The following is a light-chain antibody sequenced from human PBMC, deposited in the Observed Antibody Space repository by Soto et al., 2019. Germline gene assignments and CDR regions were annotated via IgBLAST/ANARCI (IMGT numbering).Light chain of an antibody. V-gene: IGKV3-15*01. Sequence: EIVMTQSPATLSVSPGERATLSCRAGQNIHTNLAWYQQKPGQAPRLVIYAASTRATGIPDRFSGSVSGTEFTLTISSLQSEDFAVYYCQQYNEWPPFTFGQGTRLEIK. CDR3: QQYNEWPPFT. J-gene: IGKJ5*01. CDR1: QNIHTN. CDR2: AAS.